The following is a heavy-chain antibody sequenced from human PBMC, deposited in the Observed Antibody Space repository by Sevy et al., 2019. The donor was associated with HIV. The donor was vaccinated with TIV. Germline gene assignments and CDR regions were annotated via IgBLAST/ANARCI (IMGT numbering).Heavy chain of an antibody. J-gene: IGHJ4*02. CDR1: GGTFSSYA. CDR3: ARGDFWSGGPFDY. D-gene: IGHD3-3*01. Sequence: ASVKVSCKASGGTFSSYAISWVRQAPGQGLEWMGGIIPIFGTANYAQKFQGRVTITADESTSTAYMELSSLRSEDTAVYYCARGDFWSGGPFDYWGQGTRVTVSS. V-gene: IGHV1-69*13. CDR2: IIPIFGTA.